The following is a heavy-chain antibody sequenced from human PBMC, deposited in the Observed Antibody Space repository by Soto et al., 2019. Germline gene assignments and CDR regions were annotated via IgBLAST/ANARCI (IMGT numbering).Heavy chain of an antibody. CDR3: AREWEDSGYDRYYYYYYMDV. D-gene: IGHD5-12*01. CDR2: TYYRSKWYN. CDR1: GDSVSSNSAA. J-gene: IGHJ6*03. V-gene: IGHV6-1*01. Sequence: SPTLSLTCAISGDSVSSNSAAWNWIRQSPSRGLEWLGRTYYRSKWYNDYAVSVKSRITINPDTSKNQFSLQLNSVTPEDTAVYYCAREWEDSGYDRYYYYYYMDVWGKGTTVTVSS.